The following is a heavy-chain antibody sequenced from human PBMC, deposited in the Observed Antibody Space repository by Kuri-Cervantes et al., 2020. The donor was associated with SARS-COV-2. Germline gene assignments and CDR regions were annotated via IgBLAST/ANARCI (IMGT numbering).Heavy chain of an antibody. V-gene: IGHV1-46*01. CDR2: INPSGGST. Sequence: ASAKVSCKASGYTFTSDYMHWVRQATGQGLEWVGIINPSGGSTSYAQKFQGRVTMTRDTSTSKVYMELSSLRSEDTAGYYCARDHGMDEPYDSWCGYSSYYYSGMGVWGQGTMVTVSS. CDR3: ARDHGMDEPYDSWCGYSSYYYSGMGV. CDR1: GYTFTSDY. J-gene: IGHJ6*02. D-gene: IGHD3-3*01.